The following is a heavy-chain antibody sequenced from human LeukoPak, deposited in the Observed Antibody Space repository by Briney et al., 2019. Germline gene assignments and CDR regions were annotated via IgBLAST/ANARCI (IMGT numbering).Heavy chain of an antibody. CDR2: IYSTGGK. CDR3: ARGSDGWFAFDY. V-gene: IGHV3-66*01. J-gene: IGHJ4*02. Sequence: GGSLRLSCAASEFTVSSNYMSGVRQAPGKGLEWVSIIYSTGGKYSADSVKGRFTISRDNSKDTLYLQMNSLRAEDAAVYYCARGSDGWFAFDYWGQGILVTVSS. CDR1: EFTVSSNY. D-gene: IGHD6-19*01.